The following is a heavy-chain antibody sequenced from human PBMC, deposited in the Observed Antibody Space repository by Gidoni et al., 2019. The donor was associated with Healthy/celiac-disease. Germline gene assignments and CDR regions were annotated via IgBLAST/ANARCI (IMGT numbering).Heavy chain of an antibody. CDR1: GFPFSSYS. D-gene: IGHD6-13*01. J-gene: IGHJ4*02. Sequence: EVQLVESGGGLVKPGGSLRLSCAASGFPFSSYSMNWVRQAPGKGLEWVSSISSSSSYIYYADSVKGRFTISRDNAKNSLYLQMNSLRAEDTAVYYCARDEVAAAGADYWGQGTLVTVSS. CDR3: ARDEVAAAGADY. V-gene: IGHV3-21*01. CDR2: ISSSSSYI.